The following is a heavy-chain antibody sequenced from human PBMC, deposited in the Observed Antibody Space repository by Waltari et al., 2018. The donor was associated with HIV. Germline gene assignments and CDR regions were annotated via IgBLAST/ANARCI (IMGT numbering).Heavy chain of an antibody. CDR2: CDPEDGET. D-gene: IGHD1-1*01. Sequence: QVQLVQSGAAVKKPGASVKVSCKVSGYTLTELSIHWVRQTPGKGLEGMGGCDPEDGETIHARNFQGRVTMTEDTSTDTAYMELSSLMSEDTAVYYCATDSSVRGGTRFDYWGQGTMVSVSS. J-gene: IGHJ4*02. V-gene: IGHV1-24*01. CDR1: GYTLTELS. CDR3: ATDSSVRGGTRFDY.